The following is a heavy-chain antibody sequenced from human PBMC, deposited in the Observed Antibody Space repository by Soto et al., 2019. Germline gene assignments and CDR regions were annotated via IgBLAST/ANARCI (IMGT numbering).Heavy chain of an antibody. CDR1: GGSISSYY. V-gene: IGHV4-59*08. J-gene: IGHJ4*02. D-gene: IGHD6-19*01. CDR2: IYYSGST. Sequence: SETLSLTCTVSGGSISSYYWSWIRQPPGKGLEWIGYIYYSGSTNYNPSLKSRVTISVDTSKNQFSLKLSSVTAADTAVYYCARQIVDRWYSSGWYFDYWGQGTLVTVSS. CDR3: ARQIVDRWYSSGWYFDY.